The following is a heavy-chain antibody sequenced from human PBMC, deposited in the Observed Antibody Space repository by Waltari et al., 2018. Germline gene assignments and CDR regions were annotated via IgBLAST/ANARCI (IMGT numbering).Heavy chain of an antibody. Sequence: QVQLQESGPGLVKPSETLSLPCTVSGGSISSYYWSWIRQPPGKGLEWIGYIYYSGSTNYHPYLKSRVTISVDTSKNQCSLKLSSVTAADTAVYYCARGRNYDILTGYAYYFDYWGQGTLVTVSS. V-gene: IGHV4-59*01. J-gene: IGHJ4*02. D-gene: IGHD3-9*01. CDR2: IYYSGST. CDR3: ARGRNYDILTGYAYYFDY. CDR1: GGSISSYY.